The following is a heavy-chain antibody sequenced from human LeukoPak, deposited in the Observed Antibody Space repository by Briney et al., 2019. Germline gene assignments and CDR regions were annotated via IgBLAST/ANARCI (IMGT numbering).Heavy chain of an antibody. D-gene: IGHD3-10*01. V-gene: IGHV3-30*14. Sequence: PGGSLRLSCAASGFTFSSYAMHWVRQAPGKGLEWVAVISYDGSNKYYADSVKGRFTISRDNSKNTLYLQMNSLSAEDTAVYYCARGGEYFDYWGQGTLVTVSS. CDR3: ARGGEYFDY. CDR2: ISYDGSNK. CDR1: GFTFSSYA. J-gene: IGHJ4*02.